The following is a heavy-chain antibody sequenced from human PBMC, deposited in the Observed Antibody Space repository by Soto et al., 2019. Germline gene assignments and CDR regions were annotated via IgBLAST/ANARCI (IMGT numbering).Heavy chain of an antibody. D-gene: IGHD3-22*01. CDR3: ARGDGDYYDGNGYLGRH. CDR1: GFTFSSYW. V-gene: IGHV3-74*01. J-gene: IGHJ4*02. CDR2: INSDGSRT. Sequence: EVQLVESGGGIVQPGGSLRLSCAASGFTFSSYWMHWVRQAPGKGLVWVSRINSDGSRTSYADSAKGRFTISRDNAKNXXYRQMNSLRAEDTAVYYCARGDGDYYDGNGYLGRHWGQGTLVTVSS.